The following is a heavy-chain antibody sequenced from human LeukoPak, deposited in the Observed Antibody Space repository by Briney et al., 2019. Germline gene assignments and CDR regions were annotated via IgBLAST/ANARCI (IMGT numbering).Heavy chain of an antibody. V-gene: IGHV4-38-2*02. J-gene: IGHJ3*02. Sequence: SETLSLTCTVSGYSISSSYYWGWIRQPPGKGLEWIGSIYYSGSTYYNPSLKSRVTISVDTSKNQFSLKLSSVTAADTAVYYCARERINAFVGRGAFDIWGQGTMVTVSS. CDR2: IYYSGST. CDR1: GYSISSSYY. CDR3: ARERINAFVGRGAFDI. D-gene: IGHD2-15*01.